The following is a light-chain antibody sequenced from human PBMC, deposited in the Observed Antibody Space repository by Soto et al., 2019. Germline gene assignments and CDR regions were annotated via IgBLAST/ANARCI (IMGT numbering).Light chain of an antibody. CDR3: SSKRSRNSYV. Sequence: QSVLTQPPSAPGSPGQSVTISCTGTSSDVGAYNYVSWYQQHPGKAPKLMIYEVSKRPSGVPDRFSGSKSGNTASLTVSGLQTEDEADYYCSSKRSRNSYVFGTGTKVTVL. CDR2: EVS. J-gene: IGLJ1*01. CDR1: SSDVGAYNY. V-gene: IGLV2-8*01.